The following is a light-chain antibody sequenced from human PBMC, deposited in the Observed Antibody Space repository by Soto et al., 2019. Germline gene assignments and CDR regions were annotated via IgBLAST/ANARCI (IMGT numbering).Light chain of an antibody. CDR2: SDN. CDR1: GSNLGRNT. J-gene: IGLJ3*02. CDR3: AGWDDSLGGLWV. Sequence: QLVLTQPPSASGTPGQRVTISCSGSGSNLGRNTVNWYQQLPGTAPKLLIYSDNLRPSGVPDRFSGSKSGTSASLAISGLQSEDEADYYCAGWDDSLGGLWVFGGGTKVTVL. V-gene: IGLV1-44*01.